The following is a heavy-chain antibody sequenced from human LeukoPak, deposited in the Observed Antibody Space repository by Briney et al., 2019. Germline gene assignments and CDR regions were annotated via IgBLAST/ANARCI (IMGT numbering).Heavy chain of an antibody. J-gene: IGHJ4*02. CDR1: GFTFDNYA. Sequence: GRSLRLSCAASGFTFDNYAMHWVRQAPGKGLEWVSGISWNSGSIGYADSVKGRFTISRDNSKNTLYLQMNSLRAEDTAVYYCARERPGALRYCRGGSCYGGIDYWGQGTLVTVSS. CDR2: ISWNSGSI. CDR3: ARERPGALRYCRGGSCYGGIDY. V-gene: IGHV3-9*01. D-gene: IGHD2-15*01.